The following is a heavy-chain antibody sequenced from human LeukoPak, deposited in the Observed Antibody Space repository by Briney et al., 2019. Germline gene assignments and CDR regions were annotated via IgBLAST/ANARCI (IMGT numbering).Heavy chain of an antibody. Sequence: GGSLRLSCAASGFSFSTSAMTWVRQAPGKGLEWVSSISDSAGATYYADSVRGRFIISRDNSENTLYLQMNSLRADDTAVYYCAKGGSTAWAAVDYWGQGTLVTVSS. V-gene: IGHV3-23*01. CDR3: AKGGSTAWAAVDY. J-gene: IGHJ4*02. CDR2: ISDSAGAT. D-gene: IGHD2-2*01. CDR1: GFSFSTSA.